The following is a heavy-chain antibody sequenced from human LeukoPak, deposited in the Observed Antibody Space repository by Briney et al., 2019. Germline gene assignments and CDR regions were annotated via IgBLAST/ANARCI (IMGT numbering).Heavy chain of an antibody. J-gene: IGHJ6*02. CDR1: GGSISSYY. CDR2: IYYSGST. Sequence: PSETLSLTCTVSGGSISSYYWSWIRQPPGKGLEWIGYIYYSGSTNYNPSLKSRVTISVDTSKNQFSLKLSSVTAADTAVYYCARLYNWNYAYYYYGMDVWGQGTTVTVSS. CDR3: ARLYNWNYAYYYYGMDV. V-gene: IGHV4-59*08. D-gene: IGHD1-7*01.